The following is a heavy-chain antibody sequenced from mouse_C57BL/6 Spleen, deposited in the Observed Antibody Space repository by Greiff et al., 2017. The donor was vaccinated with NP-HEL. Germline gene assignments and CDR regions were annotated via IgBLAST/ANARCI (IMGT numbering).Heavy chain of an antibody. J-gene: IGHJ4*01. Sequence: ESGPGLVKPSQSLSLTCSVTGYSITSGYYWNWIRQFPGNKLEWMGYISYDGSNNYNPSLKNRISITRDTSKNQFFLKLNSVTTEDTATYYCARDLAYYGSYYYAMDYWGQGTSVTVSS. CDR2: ISYDGSN. V-gene: IGHV3-6*01. CDR1: GYSITSGYY. CDR3: ARDLAYYGSYYYAMDY. D-gene: IGHD1-1*01.